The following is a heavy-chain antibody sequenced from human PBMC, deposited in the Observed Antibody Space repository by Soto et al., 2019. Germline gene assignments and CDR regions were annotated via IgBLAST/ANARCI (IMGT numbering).Heavy chain of an antibody. J-gene: IGHJ6*02. D-gene: IGHD3-10*01. CDR3: ARDGVRFMYYGMDV. Sequence: PSETLSHTCAVSGGPISSSNWLSWVRQPPGKGLEWIGEIYHSGSTNYNPSLKSRVTISVDKSKNQFSLKLSSVTAADTAVYYCARDGVRFMYYGMDVWGQGTTVTVSS. CDR1: GGPISSSNW. CDR2: IYHSGST. V-gene: IGHV4-4*02.